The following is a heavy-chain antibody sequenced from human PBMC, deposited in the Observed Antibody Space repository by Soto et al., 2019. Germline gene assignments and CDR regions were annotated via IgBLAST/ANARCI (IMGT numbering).Heavy chain of an antibody. V-gene: IGHV1-18*01. CDR1: GYPFTGYG. CDR3: ARDGDRGAAAVY. Sequence: QVQLVQSGAEVKKPGASVKDSCKPSGYPFTGYGISWVRPAPGQGLEWMGWISAYHGNTNYAQKLQGRVTMTTDTATSTADMELRTLRSDDTAVYYWARDGDRGAAAVYRGQGTLVTVSS. J-gene: IGHJ4*02. CDR2: ISAYHGNT. D-gene: IGHD6-13*01.